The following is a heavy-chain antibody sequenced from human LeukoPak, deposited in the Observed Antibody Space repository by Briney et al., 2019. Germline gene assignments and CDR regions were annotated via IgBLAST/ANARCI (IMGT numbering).Heavy chain of an antibody. D-gene: IGHD3-10*01. CDR3: ARWWGVTSFDP. J-gene: IGHJ5*02. CDR1: GFTVSSNY. V-gene: IGHV3-53*01. Sequence: GGSLRLSCAASGFTVSSNYMSWVRQAPGKGLEWVSVTYSGGSTYYADSVKGRFTISRDDSKNTLYLQMNSLRAEDTAVYYCARWWGVTSFDPLGQGTLVTVSS. CDR2: TYSGGST.